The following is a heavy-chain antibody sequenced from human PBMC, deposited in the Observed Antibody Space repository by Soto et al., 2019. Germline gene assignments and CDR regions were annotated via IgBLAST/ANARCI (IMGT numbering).Heavy chain of an antibody. CDR1: GFTFDDYA. J-gene: IGHJ3*02. D-gene: IGHD1-26*01. V-gene: IGHV3-9*01. CDR2: ISWNSGNI. Sequence: GGSLRLSCAASGFTFDDYAMHWVRQAPGKGLEWVSGISWNSGNIGYADSVKGRFTISRDNAKNSLYLQMNSLRAEDTALYYCAKDRRELLDAFDIWGQGTMVTVSS. CDR3: AKDRRELLDAFDI.